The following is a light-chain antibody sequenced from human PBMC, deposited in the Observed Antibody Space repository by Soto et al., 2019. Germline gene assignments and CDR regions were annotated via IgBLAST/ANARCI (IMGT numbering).Light chain of an antibody. V-gene: IGKV3-11*01. J-gene: IGKJ1*01. CDR1: QSVSTY. CDR2: DAS. CDR3: QQRSNWPWT. Sequence: EIVLTQSPVTLSLSPGERATLSCRASQSVSTYLAWYQQKPGQAPRLLIYDASTRASGIPARFSGSGSGTDFTLTISSLEPEDFAVYYCQQRSNWPWTFGQGTKVEI.